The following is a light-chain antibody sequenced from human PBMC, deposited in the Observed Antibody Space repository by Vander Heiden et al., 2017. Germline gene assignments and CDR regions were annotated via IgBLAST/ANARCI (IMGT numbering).Light chain of an antibody. CDR3: CSYAGSSTWV. Sequence: QSALTQPASVSGSPGQSISCTGTSSDVGSYNLVSWYQQHPGKAPKLMIYEVSKRPSGVSNRFSGFKSGNTASLTISGLQAEDEADYYCCSYAGSSTWVFGGGTKLTVL. V-gene: IGLV2-23*02. CDR2: EVS. CDR1: SSDVGSYNL. J-gene: IGLJ3*02.